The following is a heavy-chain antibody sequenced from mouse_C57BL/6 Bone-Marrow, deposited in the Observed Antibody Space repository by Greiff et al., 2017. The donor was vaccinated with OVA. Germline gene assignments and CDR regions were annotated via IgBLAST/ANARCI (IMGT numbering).Heavy chain of an antibody. J-gene: IGHJ4*01. CDR3: ARRGYDGYYAYYAMDY. CDR2: IYPRSGNT. D-gene: IGHD2-3*01. V-gene: IGHV1-81*01. CDR1: GYTFTSYG. Sequence: QVQLQQSGAELARPGASVKLSCKASGYTFTSYGISWVKQRTGQGLEWIGEIYPRSGNTYYNEKFKGKATLTADKSSSTAYMELRSLTSEDSAVYFCARRGYDGYYAYYAMDYWGQGTSVTVSS.